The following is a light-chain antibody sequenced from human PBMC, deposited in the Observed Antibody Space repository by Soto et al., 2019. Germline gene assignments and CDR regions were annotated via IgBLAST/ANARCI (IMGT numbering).Light chain of an antibody. CDR1: SSNVGGYNY. Sequence: QSALTQPASVSGSPGQSITISCTGTSSNVGGYNYVSWYQHHPGKAPKVMIYEVSNRPSGVSNRFSGSKSGNTASLTISGLQAEDDADYYGISYTNSRTVVFGGGTKLTVL. V-gene: IGLV2-14*01. CDR3: ISYTNSRTVV. J-gene: IGLJ2*01. CDR2: EVS.